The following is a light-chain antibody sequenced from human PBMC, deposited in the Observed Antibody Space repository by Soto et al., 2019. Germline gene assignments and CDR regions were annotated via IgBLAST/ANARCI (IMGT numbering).Light chain of an antibody. Sequence: ETVMTQSPVTLSASPGERATLSCWSSQTVYSNLAWYQQKPGQAPRLLIYSASTRATGIPASFSGSGSGTEFTLTISSLQPEDFAVYYCQQYNAWTLTSGGGTKVEIK. CDR2: SAS. V-gene: IGKV3-15*01. J-gene: IGKJ4*01. CDR1: QTVYSN. CDR3: QQYNAWTLT.